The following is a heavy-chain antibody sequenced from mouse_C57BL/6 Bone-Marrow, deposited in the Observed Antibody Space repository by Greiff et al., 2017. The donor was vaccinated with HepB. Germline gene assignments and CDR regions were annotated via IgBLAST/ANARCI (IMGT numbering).Heavy chain of an antibody. CDR2: ILPGSGST. CDR3: ARNYDYDGRVYYAMDY. J-gene: IGHJ4*01. V-gene: IGHV1-9*01. Sequence: VMLVESGAELMKPGASVKLSCKATGYTFTGYWIEWVKQRPGHGLEWIGEILPGSGSTNYNEKFKGKATFTADTASNTAYMQLSSLTTEDSAIYYCARNYDYDGRVYYAMDYWGQGTSVTVSS. D-gene: IGHD2-4*01. CDR1: GYTFTGYW.